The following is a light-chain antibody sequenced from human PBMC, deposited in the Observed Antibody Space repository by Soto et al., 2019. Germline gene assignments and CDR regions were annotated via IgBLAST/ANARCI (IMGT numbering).Light chain of an antibody. CDR2: GAY. J-gene: IGKJ5*01. V-gene: IGKV3-20*01. Sequence: VXPQSCGALSLSPGERATLSCRASKSVSRRSGWYRTKSGKATXLXXSGAYRRATGTQDRFSGSGSGTDFTPTISIRDHEDFGMYYCQRYYGISRISFGEGTRLEI. CDR1: KSVSRRS. CDR3: QRYYGISRIS.